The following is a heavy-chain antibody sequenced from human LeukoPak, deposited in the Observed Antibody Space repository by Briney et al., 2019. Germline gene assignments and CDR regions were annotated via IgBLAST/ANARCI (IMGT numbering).Heavy chain of an antibody. D-gene: IGHD6-19*01. Sequence: GGSLRLSCAASGFTFSNYGTHWVRQAPGKGLEWVAVIWYDGSNKYYGDYVKGRFTISRDNSKNTVYLQMNSLRAEDTAVYYCARVMSSGWSYFDYWGQGTLVTVSS. CDR3: ARVMSSGWSYFDY. CDR1: GFTFSNYG. J-gene: IGHJ4*02. CDR2: IWYDGSNK. V-gene: IGHV3-33*08.